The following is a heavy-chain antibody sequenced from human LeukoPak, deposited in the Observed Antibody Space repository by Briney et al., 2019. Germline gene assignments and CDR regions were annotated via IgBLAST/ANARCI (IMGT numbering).Heavy chain of an antibody. D-gene: IGHD6-13*01. CDR1: GSRFTSYW. V-gene: IGHV5-51*01. J-gene: IGHJ3*02. Sequence: GESLKISCKGSGSRFTSYWIGWVRQMPGKGLEWMGIIYPGHSDTRYRLPFQGQATISADKSRSTAYQQWSSLKASDSAMYYLARPTMDSSPWNAFDIWGQGTMVTVSS. CDR3: ARPTMDSSPWNAFDI. CDR2: IYPGHSDT.